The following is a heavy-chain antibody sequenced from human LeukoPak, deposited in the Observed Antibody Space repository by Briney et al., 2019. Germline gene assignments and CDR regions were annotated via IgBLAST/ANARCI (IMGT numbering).Heavy chain of an antibody. CDR3: ARATDYSNYGLDFDY. D-gene: IGHD4-11*01. Sequence: GASVKVSCKASGGTFSSYAISWVRQAPGQGLEWMGGIIPIFGTANYAQKFQGRVTITRNTSASTAYMELSSLRSEDTAVYYCARATDYSNYGLDFDYWGQGTLVTVSS. V-gene: IGHV1-69*05. CDR2: IIPIFGTA. CDR1: GGTFSSYA. J-gene: IGHJ4*02.